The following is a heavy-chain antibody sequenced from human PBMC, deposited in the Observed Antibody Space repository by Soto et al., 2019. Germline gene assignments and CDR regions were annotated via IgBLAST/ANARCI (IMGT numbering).Heavy chain of an antibody. CDR2: IYHSGST. D-gene: IGHD2-2*03. CDR1: GGSISTITW. CDR3: ARDLGSCSSTSCRPFDY. Sequence: QVQLRESGPGLVKTSGTLSLTCAVSGGSISTITWWSWVRQPPGKGLQGIGEIYHSGSTNYNPSHKSRVTISVDKSKNQFSLQLSSVTAADTAVYYCARDLGSCSSTSCRPFDYWGQGTLVTVSS. J-gene: IGHJ4*02. V-gene: IGHV4-4*02.